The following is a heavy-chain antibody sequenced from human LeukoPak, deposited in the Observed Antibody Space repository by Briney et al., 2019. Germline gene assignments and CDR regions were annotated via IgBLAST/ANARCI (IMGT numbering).Heavy chain of an antibody. D-gene: IGHD5-12*01. J-gene: IGHJ4*02. CDR2: ISYDGSNK. CDR1: GFTFSSYA. Sequence: GGSLRLSCAASGFTFSSYAMHWVRQAPGKGLEWVAVISYDGSNKYYADSVKGRFTISRDNSKNTLYLQMNSLRAEDTAVYYCARDRYGGYMWVDYWGQGTLVTVSS. CDR3: ARDRYGGYMWVDY. V-gene: IGHV3-30-3*01.